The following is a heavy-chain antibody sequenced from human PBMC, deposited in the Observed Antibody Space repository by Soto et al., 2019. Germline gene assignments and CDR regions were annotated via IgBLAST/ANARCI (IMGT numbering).Heavy chain of an antibody. J-gene: IGHJ4*02. V-gene: IGHV1-18*01. D-gene: IGHD2-2*01. CDR3: AKEYCDTSRCFLPDY. CDR1: GYTFTTFG. CDR2: IDPKNGNT. Sequence: ALVKVSCKASGYTFTTFGISWVRQAPGQGLEWMGWIDPKNGNTKDAQKFQGRVTMTTDTSTSTAYMELRSLRSDDTAVYFCAKEYCDTSRCFLPDYWGQGALVTVSS.